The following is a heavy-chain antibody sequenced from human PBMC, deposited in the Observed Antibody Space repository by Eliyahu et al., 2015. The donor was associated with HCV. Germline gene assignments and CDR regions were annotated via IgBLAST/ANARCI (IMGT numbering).Heavy chain of an antibody. CDR1: GGSFSGYY. Sequence: QVQLQQWGAGLLKPSXTLSLTCAVXGGSFSGYYWSWXRQPPGKGLEWIGEINHSGSTNYNPSLKSRVTISVDTSKNQFSLKLSSVTAADTAVYYCARGPGLNDSSVGPGMDVWGQGTTVTVSS. CDR3: ARGPGLNDSSVGPGMDV. J-gene: IGHJ6*02. D-gene: IGHD3-22*01. CDR2: INHSGST. V-gene: IGHV4-34*01.